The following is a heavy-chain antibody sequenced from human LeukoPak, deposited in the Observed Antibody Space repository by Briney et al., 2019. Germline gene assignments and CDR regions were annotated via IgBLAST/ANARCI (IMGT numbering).Heavy chain of an antibody. V-gene: IGHV1-18*01. CDR1: GYTFTSYG. D-gene: IGHD2-15*01. CDR2: ISAYNGNT. Sequence: GASVKVSCKASGYTFTSYGISWVRQAPGQGLEWMEWISAYNGNTNYAQKLQGRVTMTTDTSTSTAYMELRSLRSDDTAVYYCARDWGYCSGGSCYFDAFDYWGQGTLVTVSS. J-gene: IGHJ4*02. CDR3: ARDWGYCSGGSCYFDAFDY.